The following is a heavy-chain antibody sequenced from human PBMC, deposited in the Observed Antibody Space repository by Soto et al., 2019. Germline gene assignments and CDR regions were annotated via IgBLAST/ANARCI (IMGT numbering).Heavy chain of an antibody. V-gene: IGHV1-3*01. J-gene: IGHJ6*02. Sequence: QVQLVQSGAEVKKPGASVKVSCKDSGYTFTSYAMHWVRQAPGQRLEWMGWINAGNGNTKYSQKFQGRVTITRDTSASTAYMELSSLRSEDTAVYYCARVDLLRFLYGMAVWGQGTTVTVSS. CDR1: GYTFTSYA. D-gene: IGHD3-3*01. CDR3: ARVDLLRFLYGMAV. CDR2: INAGNGNT.